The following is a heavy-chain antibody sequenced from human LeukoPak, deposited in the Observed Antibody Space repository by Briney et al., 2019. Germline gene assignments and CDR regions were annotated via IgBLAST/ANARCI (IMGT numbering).Heavy chain of an antibody. Sequence: SETLSLTCTVSGGSISSSSYYWGWIRQPPGKGLEWIGEINHSGSTNYNPSLKSRVTISVDTSKNQFSLKLSSVTAADTAVYYCARAYSNYQYYYYYYMDVWGKGTTVTVSS. CDR2: INHSGST. V-gene: IGHV4-39*07. J-gene: IGHJ6*03. CDR1: GGSISSSSYY. D-gene: IGHD4-11*01. CDR3: ARAYSNYQYYYYYYMDV.